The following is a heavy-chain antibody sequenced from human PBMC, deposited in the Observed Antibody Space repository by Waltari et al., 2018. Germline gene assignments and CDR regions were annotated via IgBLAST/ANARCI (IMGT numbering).Heavy chain of an antibody. CDR2: IYSGGST. D-gene: IGHD3-22*01. CDR1: GFTASSNY. J-gene: IGHJ3*01. Sequence: EVQLVESGGGLVQPGGSLRLSCAASGFTASSNYMSWLRQAPGKGLEWVSVIYSGGSTYYADSVKGRFTISRDNSKNTLYLQMNSLRAEDTAVYYCARQYYYDSSGYSLTWGQGTMVTVSS. CDR3: ARQYYYDSSGYSLT. V-gene: IGHV3-66*02.